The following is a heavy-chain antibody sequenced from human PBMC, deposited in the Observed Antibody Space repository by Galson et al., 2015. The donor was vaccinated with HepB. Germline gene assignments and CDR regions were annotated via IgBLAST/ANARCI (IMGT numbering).Heavy chain of an antibody. J-gene: IGHJ2*01. D-gene: IGHD4-17*01. CDR3: ARDRVLRSLGYWYFDL. V-gene: IGHV3-33*08. CDR2: IWYDGSNK. CDR1: GFTLSSYG. Sequence: SLRLSCAASGFTLSSYGMHRVRQAPGKGLERVAVIWYDGSNKYYAESVKGRFTISRDNLKKMVYLQMNSLRAEDTAVYYCARDRVLRSLGYWYFDLWGRGTLVTVSS.